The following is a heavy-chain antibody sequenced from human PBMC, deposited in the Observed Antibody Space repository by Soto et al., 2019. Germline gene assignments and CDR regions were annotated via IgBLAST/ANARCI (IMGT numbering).Heavy chain of an antibody. CDR2: IKSKTAGGTT. CDR3: GSDYDDWGIDY. V-gene: IGHV3-15*01. J-gene: IGHJ4*02. D-gene: IGHD5-12*01. CDR1: GFTFSRAW. Sequence: EVLLVESGGGLVKPGGSLRLSCAASGFTFSRAWMSWVRQAPGRGLEWVGHIKSKTAGGTTDYAAPVKGRFTISRDDSKNTLYLQMNSLKTDDTAVYYCGSDYDDWGIDYWGQGTLVTVSS.